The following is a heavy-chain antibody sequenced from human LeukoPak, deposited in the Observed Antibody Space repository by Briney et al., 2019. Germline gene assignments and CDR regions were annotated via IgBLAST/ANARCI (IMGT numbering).Heavy chain of an antibody. CDR1: GFTFSSFS. V-gene: IGHV3-23*01. Sequence: GGSLRLSCAASGFTFSSFSMNWVRQAPGKGLEWVSAISGSGGSTYYADSVKGRFTISRDNSKNTLYLQMNSLRAEDAAVYYCAKDNRLTMIVVDWGQETLVTVSS. CDR3: AKDNRLTMIVVD. J-gene: IGHJ4*02. CDR2: ISGSGGST. D-gene: IGHD3-22*01.